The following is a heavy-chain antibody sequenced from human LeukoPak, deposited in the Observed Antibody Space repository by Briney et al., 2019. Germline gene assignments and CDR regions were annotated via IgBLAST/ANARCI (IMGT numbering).Heavy chain of an antibody. D-gene: IGHD1-26*01. CDR1: GFTVNSHY. CDR2: IYDGGTT. Sequence: PGGSLRLSCAASGFTVNSHYMSWVRQAPGKGLEWVSIIYDGGTTSYEDSVKGRFTISRDNSNNILHLQMSSLRAEDTAVYYCATVAGGTYHFDLWGQGALVTVSS. V-gene: IGHV3-53*01. J-gene: IGHJ4*02. CDR3: ATVAGGTYHFDL.